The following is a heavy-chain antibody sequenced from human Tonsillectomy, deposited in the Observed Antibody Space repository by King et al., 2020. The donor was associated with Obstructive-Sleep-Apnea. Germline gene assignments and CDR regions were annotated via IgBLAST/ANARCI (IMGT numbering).Heavy chain of an antibody. CDR1: GFSLSTSEMC. D-gene: IGHD3-22*01. J-gene: IGHJ4*02. CDR3: ARIRYSYDSSGYYRSDYFDY. V-gene: IGHV2-70*11. CDR2: IDWDDDK. Sequence: TLKESGPALVKPTQTLTLTCTFSGFSLSTSEMCVSWIRQPPGKALEWLARIDWDDDKNYSTSLKTSLNISKGTSKNQVVLTMTNMDPVETATYFCARIRYSYDSSGYYRSDYFDYWGQGTLVTVSS.